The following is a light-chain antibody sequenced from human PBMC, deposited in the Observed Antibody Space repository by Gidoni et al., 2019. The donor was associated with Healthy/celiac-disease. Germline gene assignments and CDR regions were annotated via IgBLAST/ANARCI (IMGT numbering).Light chain of an antibody. CDR1: QSVSSSY. CDR3: QQYGSSQWT. Sequence: EIVLTKSPGTLSWSPGERATLSCRASQSVSSSYLAWYQQKPGKAPRLLIYGASSMATGIPDRFSGSGSGTDFTLTISRLDPEDFAVYYCQQYGSSQWTFGQGTKVEIK. J-gene: IGKJ1*01. V-gene: IGKV3-20*01. CDR2: GAS.